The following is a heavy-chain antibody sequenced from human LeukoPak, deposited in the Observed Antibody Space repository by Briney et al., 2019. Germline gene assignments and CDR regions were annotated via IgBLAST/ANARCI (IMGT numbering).Heavy chain of an antibody. J-gene: IGHJ4*02. CDR3: ARLPTVVVSRRYFDS. D-gene: IGHD4-23*01. V-gene: IGHV5-51*01. Sequence: GESLKISCKGSGFTFIDYWIGWVRQMPGKGLEWMGIIFPRYSDARYSPSFQGQVTISADKSISTASLQWSSLKASDTAIYYCARLPTVVVSRRYFDSWGQGTLVTVSS. CDR2: IFPRYSDA. CDR1: GFTFIDYW.